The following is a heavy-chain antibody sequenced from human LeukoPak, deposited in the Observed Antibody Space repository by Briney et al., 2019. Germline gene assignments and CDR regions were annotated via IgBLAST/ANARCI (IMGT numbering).Heavy chain of an antibody. CDR2: IRSKANSYAT. V-gene: IGHV3-73*01. J-gene: IGHJ6*02. Sequence: GGSLRLSCAASGFTFSGSAMHWVRQASGKGLEWVGRIRSKANSYATAYAASVKGRFTISRDDSKNTAYLQMNSLKTEDTAVYYCTRSVVVPAAGGYGMDVWGQGTTVTVSS. CDR1: GFTFSGSA. D-gene: IGHD2-2*01. CDR3: TRSVVVPAAGGYGMDV.